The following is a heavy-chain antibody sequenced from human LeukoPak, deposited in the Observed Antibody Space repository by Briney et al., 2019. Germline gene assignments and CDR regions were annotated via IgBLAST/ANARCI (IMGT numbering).Heavy chain of an antibody. CDR1: GYTLTELS. CDR2: FDPEDGGT. CDR3: ATADNWNLTGGYGMDV. J-gene: IGHJ6*04. Sequence: ASVKVSCKVSGYTLTELSMHWVRQAPGKGLEWMGGFDPEDGGTIYAQKFQGRVTMTEDTSTDTAYMELSSLRSEDTAAYYCATADNWNLTGGYGMDVWGKGTTVTVSS. V-gene: IGHV1-24*01. D-gene: IGHD1-1*01.